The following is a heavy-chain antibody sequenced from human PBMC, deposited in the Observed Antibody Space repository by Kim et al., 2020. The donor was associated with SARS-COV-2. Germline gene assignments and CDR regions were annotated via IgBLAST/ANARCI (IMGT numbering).Heavy chain of an antibody. D-gene: IGHD5-12*01. V-gene: IGHV3-33*06. CDR1: GFTFSSYA. CDR3: AKEEGMATIFDY. J-gene: IGHJ4*02. Sequence: GGSLRLSCAASGFTFSSYAMHWVRQAPGKGLEWVAVIWYDGSNKYYADSVKGRFTISRDNSKNTLYLQMNSLRAEDTAVYYCAKEEGMATIFDYWGQGTLVTVSS. CDR2: IWYDGSNK.